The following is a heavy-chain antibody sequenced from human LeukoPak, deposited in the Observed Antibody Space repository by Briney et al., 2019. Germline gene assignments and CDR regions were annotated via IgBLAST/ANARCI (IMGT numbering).Heavy chain of an antibody. Sequence: GGSLRRSCAASGFTFSTYGMHWVRQAPGKGLEWVALIWFDGSKRYYGDSLKGRFTVSRDNSKNTLYLQMNSLRAEDTAVYYCAKNYGDYVSSRFDCWGQGTLVTVSS. CDR2: IWFDGSKR. D-gene: IGHD4-17*01. CDR1: GFTFSTYG. CDR3: AKNYGDYVSSRFDC. J-gene: IGHJ4*02. V-gene: IGHV3-33*06.